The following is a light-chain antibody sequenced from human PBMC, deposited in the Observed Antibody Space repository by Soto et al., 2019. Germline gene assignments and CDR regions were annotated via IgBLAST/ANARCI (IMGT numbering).Light chain of an antibody. CDR3: MEGKRWPYN. CDR1: ESLVHTSGITY. CDR2: QVS. V-gene: IGKV2-30*02. J-gene: IGKJ2*01. Sequence: DVVMTQFPLSLPVTLGQPASISCRSSESLVHTSGITYLDWFQQRPGQSPRRLIYQVSSRDSGVPDRFSGSGSGTDFTLKISRVEAEDVGIYFCMEGKRWPYNFGQGTKLEIK.